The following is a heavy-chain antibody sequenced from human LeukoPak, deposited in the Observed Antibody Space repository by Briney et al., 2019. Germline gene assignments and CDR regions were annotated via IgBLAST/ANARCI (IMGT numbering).Heavy chain of an antibody. CDR3: ARDRDYRFSFDI. D-gene: IGHD4-11*01. CDR2: ISGGSSNI. CDR1: GFTFSSYS. V-gene: IGHV3-48*01. J-gene: IGHJ3*02. Sequence: PGGSLRLSCAASGFTFSSYSMNWVRQAPGKGLEWVSYISGGSSNIYYADSVKGRFTISRDNAKNSLYLQMNSLRAEDTAVCYCARDRDYRFSFDIWGQGTMVTVSS.